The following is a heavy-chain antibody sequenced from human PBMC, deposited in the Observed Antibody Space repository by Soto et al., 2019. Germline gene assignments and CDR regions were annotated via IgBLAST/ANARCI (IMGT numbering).Heavy chain of an antibody. Sequence: NPSETLSLTCTVSGGSISSSSYYWGWIRQAPGKGLEWIGSIYYSGSTYYNPSLKSRVTISVDTSKNQFSLKLSSVTAADTAVYYCARQLGYCSSTSCLYGMDVWGQGTTVTVSS. CDR3: ARQLGYCSSTSCLYGMDV. CDR1: GGSISSSSYY. V-gene: IGHV4-39*01. J-gene: IGHJ6*02. CDR2: IYYSGST. D-gene: IGHD2-2*01.